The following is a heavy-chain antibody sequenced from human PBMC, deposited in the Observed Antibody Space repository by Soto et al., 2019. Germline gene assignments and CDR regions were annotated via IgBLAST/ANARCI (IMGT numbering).Heavy chain of an antibody. CDR1: GFIVSDHY. CDR2: ISSSGNSM. D-gene: IGHD6-13*01. V-gene: IGHV3-11*01. CDR3: ARRAASGRHFDH. Sequence: AQLVESGGGLVQPGGSLRLSCAASGFIVSDHYMSWIRQAPGKGLEWVSYISSSGNSMYYADSVKGRFTVSRDNAENSLYLQMNSLRAEDTAVYYCARRAASGRHFDHWGQGTLVSVSS. J-gene: IGHJ4*02.